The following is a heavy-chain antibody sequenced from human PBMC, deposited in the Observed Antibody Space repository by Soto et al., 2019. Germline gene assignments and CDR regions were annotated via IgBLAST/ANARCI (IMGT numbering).Heavy chain of an antibody. CDR2: IYYSGST. D-gene: IGHD4-17*01. V-gene: IGHV4-31*03. CDR1: GGSISSGGYY. Sequence: PSESLSLTCTVSGGSISSGGYYWSSIRQHPGKGLEWIGYIYYSGSTYYNPSLKSRVTISVDTSKNQFSLKLSSVTAADTAVYYCARGHDYGDYPSSWFDPWGQGTLVTVS. CDR3: ARGHDYGDYPSSWFDP. J-gene: IGHJ5*02.